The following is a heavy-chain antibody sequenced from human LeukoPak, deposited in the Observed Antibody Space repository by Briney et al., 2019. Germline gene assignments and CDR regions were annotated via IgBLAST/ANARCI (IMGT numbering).Heavy chain of an antibody. D-gene: IGHD4-17*01. Sequence: TGGSLRLSCAASGFTFSSYEMNWGRQAPGKGLEWVSYISRDNSTVYYADSVQGRFTISRDNAKKSLYLQMNSLRAEDTAVYYCARGLGDYLDHWGQGTLVTVFS. CDR1: GFTFSSYE. V-gene: IGHV3-48*03. J-gene: IGHJ4*02. CDR3: ARGLGDYLDH. CDR2: ISRDNSTV.